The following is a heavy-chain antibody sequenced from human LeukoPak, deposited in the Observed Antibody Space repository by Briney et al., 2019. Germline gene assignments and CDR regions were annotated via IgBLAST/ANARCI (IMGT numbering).Heavy chain of an antibody. CDR2: FDPEDGET. CDR1: GYTLTELS. D-gene: IGHD3-22*01. V-gene: IGHV1-24*01. J-gene: IGHJ3*02. Sequence: GASVRVSCKVSGYTLTELSMHWVRQAPGKGLEWMGGFDPEDGETIYAQKFQGRVTMTEDTSTDTAYMELSSLRSEDTAVYYCATGGRIDSSGLSGAFDIWGQGTMVTVSS. CDR3: ATGGRIDSSGLSGAFDI.